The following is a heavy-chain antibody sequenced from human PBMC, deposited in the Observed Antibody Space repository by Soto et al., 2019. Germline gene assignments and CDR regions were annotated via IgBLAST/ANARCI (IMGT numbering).Heavy chain of an antibody. J-gene: IGHJ6*02. V-gene: IGHV1-18*01. CDR1: GYIFVNYG. Sequence: QVQLVQSGDEVKKPGASVKVSCKASGYIFVNYGIACVRHATGQGLEWLGWISPYTGNTHSATKVQGRLTMTTDTSTSTAYMDLGSLTSDDTALYYCVMVDNSVTPTPQDVCGQGTTVTVSS. CDR2: ISPYTGNT. CDR3: VMVDNSVTPTPQDV. D-gene: IGHD5-12*01.